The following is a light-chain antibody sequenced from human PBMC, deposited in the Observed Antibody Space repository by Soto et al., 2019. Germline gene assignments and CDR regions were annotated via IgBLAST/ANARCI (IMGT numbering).Light chain of an antibody. Sequence: DIQMTQSPSSLSASVGDRVTITCRASQGISTSLAWYQQKPGKVPKLLIYAASTLQSGVPSRFSGSGAETDFTLTISSLQPEDVATYYCQKYNSAPWTFGHGTKVEIK. CDR2: AAS. V-gene: IGKV1-27*01. CDR3: QKYNSAPWT. J-gene: IGKJ1*01. CDR1: QGISTS.